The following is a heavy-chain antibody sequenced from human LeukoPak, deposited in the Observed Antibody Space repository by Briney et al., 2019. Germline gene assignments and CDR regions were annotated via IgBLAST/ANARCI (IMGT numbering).Heavy chain of an antibody. CDR1: GFTFSSYA. V-gene: IGHV3-23*01. CDR2: ISGSGGST. J-gene: IGHJ3*02. CDR3: AKDSRGSGTTVTTGNAFDI. D-gene: IGHD4-11*01. Sequence: PGGSLRLSCAASGFTFSSYAMSWVRQAPGKGLEWVSAISGSGGSTYYADSVKGRFTISRDNSKNTLYLQMNSLRAEDTAVYYCAKDSRGSGTTVTTGNAFDIWGQGTMVTVSS.